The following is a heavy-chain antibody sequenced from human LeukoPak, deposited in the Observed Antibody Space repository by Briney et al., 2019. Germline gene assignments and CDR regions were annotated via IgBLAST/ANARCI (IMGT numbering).Heavy chain of an antibody. CDR2: ISSSCSYI. D-gene: IGHD6-19*01. V-gene: IGHV3-21*01. Sequence: KPGGSLRLSCAASGFTFSNYNMNWVRQAPRKGLEWGSSISSSCSYIYYADSVKGRFTISRDNTKNSLYLQMNSLRAEDTAVYYCAREAVAGTLYNWFDPWGQGTLVTVSS. J-gene: IGHJ5*02. CDR1: GFTFSNYN. CDR3: AREAVAGTLYNWFDP.